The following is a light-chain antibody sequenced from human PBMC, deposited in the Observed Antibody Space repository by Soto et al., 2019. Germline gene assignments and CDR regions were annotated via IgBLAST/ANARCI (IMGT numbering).Light chain of an antibody. V-gene: IGLV2-14*03. CDR2: DAN. Sequence: QSVLTQPASVSGSPGQSITLSCSATSLDFGGYNYVSWYHQHPGDAPKLIIYDANNRPSGVSNRFSGSTSGNTASLTISGLQADDEADYYCSAYSSTTTRGVFGTGTKLTVL. J-gene: IGLJ1*01. CDR1: SLDFGGYNY. CDR3: SAYSSTTTRGV.